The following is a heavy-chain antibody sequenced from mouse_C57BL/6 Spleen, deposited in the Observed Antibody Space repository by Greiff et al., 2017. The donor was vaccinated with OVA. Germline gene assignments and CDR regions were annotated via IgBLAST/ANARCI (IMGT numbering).Heavy chain of an antibody. Sequence: QVQLQQPGAELVRPGSSVKLSCKASGYTFTSYWMDWVKQRPGQGLEWIGNIYPSDSETHYNQKFKDKATLTVDKSSSTAYMQLSSLTSEDSAVYYCAREEGYSKSFAYWGQGTLVTVSA. D-gene: IGHD2-5*01. V-gene: IGHV1-61*01. CDR1: GYTFTSYW. CDR3: AREEGYSKSFAY. CDR2: IYPSDSET. J-gene: IGHJ3*01.